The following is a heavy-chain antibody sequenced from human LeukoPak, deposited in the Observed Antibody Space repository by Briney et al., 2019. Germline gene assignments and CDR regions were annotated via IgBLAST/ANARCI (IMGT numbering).Heavy chain of an antibody. CDR1: GFTFRNYA. CDR3: AREARRGDAFDI. D-gene: IGHD3-16*01. J-gene: IGHJ3*02. CDR2: ISSNGGST. Sequence: GGSLRLSCAASGFTFRNYAMHWVRQAPGKRLEYVSAISSNGGSTYYPNSVKGRFTISRDKSKNTVYLKMGSLRAEDMAVYYCAREARRGDAFDIWGQGTMVTVSS. V-gene: IGHV3-64*01.